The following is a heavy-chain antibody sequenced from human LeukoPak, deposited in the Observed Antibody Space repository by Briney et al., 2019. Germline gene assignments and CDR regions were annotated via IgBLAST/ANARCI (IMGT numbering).Heavy chain of an antibody. V-gene: IGHV3-48*04. CDR2: ISSSSSTI. CDR3: ARDNRYSSSWPLGNYYYGMDV. Sequence: PGGSLRLSCAASGFTFSSYSMNWVRQAPGKGLEWVSYISSSSSTIYYADSVKGRFTISRDNAKNSLYLQMNSLRAEDTAVYYCARDNRYSSSWPLGNYYYGMDVWGQGTTVTVSS. CDR1: GFTFSSYS. J-gene: IGHJ6*02. D-gene: IGHD6-13*01.